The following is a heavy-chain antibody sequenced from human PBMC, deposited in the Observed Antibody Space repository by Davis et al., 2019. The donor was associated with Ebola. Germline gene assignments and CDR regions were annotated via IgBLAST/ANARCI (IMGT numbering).Heavy chain of an antibody. CDR1: GGSISSYY. D-gene: IGHD3-3*01. J-gene: IGHJ5*02. CDR2: IYYSGST. CDR3: ARVHYDFWSGYYTENWFDP. Sequence: MPGGSLRLSCTVSGGSISSYYWTWIRQPPGKGLEWIGYIYYSGSTNYNPSLKSRVTISVDTSKNQFSLKLSSVTAADTAVYYCARVHYDFWSGYYTENWFDPWGQGTLVTVSS. V-gene: IGHV4-59*01.